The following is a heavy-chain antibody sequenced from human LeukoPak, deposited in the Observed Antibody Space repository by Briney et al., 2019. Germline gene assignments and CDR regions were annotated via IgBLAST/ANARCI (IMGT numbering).Heavy chain of an antibody. V-gene: IGHV3-13*01. CDR2: IGTAGDT. D-gene: IGHD3-22*01. CDR1: GFTFSSYD. Sequence: GGSLRLSCAASGFTFSSYDMHWVRQATGKGLEWVSAIGTAGDTYYPGSVKGRFAISRENAKNSLYLQMNSLRAEDTAVYYCAKVPCQPAIDSRGCIFDYWGQGTLVTVSS. CDR3: AKVPCQPAIDSRGCIFDY. J-gene: IGHJ4*02.